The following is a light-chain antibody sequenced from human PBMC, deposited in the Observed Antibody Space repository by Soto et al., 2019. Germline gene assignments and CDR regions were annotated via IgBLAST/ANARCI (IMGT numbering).Light chain of an antibody. Sequence: QSVLTQPPSVSGAPGRRVTISCTGSSSNIGAGYDVHWYQQLPGTAPKLLIYGNTNRPSGVPDRFSGSKSATSASLAITGLQAEDEADYYCQSYDSSLSGSYVFGAGTKVTVL. CDR3: QSYDSSLSGSYV. J-gene: IGLJ1*01. CDR1: SSNIGAGYD. V-gene: IGLV1-40*01. CDR2: GNT.